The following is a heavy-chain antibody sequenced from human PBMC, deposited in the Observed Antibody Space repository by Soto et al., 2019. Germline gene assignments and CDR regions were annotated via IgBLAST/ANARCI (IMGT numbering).Heavy chain of an antibody. CDR2: ISSSSSYI. V-gene: IGHV3-21*01. J-gene: IGHJ4*02. Sequence: GSLRLSCAASGFTFSSYSMNWVRQAPGKGLEWVSSISSSSSYIYYADSVKGRFTISRDNAKNSLYLQMNSLRAEDTAVYYCAREYYYDSSGSYVPPDYWGQGPLVTVSS. CDR3: AREYYYDSSGSYVPPDY. D-gene: IGHD3-22*01. CDR1: GFTFSSYS.